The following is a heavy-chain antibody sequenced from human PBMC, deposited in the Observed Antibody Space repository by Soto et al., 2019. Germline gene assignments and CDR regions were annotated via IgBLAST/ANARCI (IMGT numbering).Heavy chain of an antibody. CDR1: GGTFSSYA. J-gene: IGHJ6*02. CDR3: ARDNRDTIFGVVNYYGMDV. D-gene: IGHD3-3*01. V-gene: IGHV1-69*13. CDR2: IIPIFGTA. Sequence: SVKVSCKASGGTFSSYAISWVRQAPGQGLEWMGGIIPIFGTANYAQKFQGRVTITADESTSTAYMVLSSLRSEDTAVYYCARDNRDTIFGVVNYYGMDVWGQGTTVTVSS.